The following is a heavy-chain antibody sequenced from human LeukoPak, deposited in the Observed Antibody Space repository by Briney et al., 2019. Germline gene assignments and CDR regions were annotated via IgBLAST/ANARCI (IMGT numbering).Heavy chain of an antibody. D-gene: IGHD6-19*01. V-gene: IGHV1-8*01. CDR2: MNPNSGNT. J-gene: IGHJ6*02. CDR1: GYTFTSYD. CDR3: ARTYPGVTQWLVLGVGYYYYGMDV. Sequence: GASVKVSCKASGYTFTSYDINWVRQATGQGLEWMGWMNPNSGNTGYAQKFQGRVTMTRNTSISTAYMELSSLRSEDTVVYYCARTYPGVTQWLVLGVGYYYYGMDVWGQGTTVTVSS.